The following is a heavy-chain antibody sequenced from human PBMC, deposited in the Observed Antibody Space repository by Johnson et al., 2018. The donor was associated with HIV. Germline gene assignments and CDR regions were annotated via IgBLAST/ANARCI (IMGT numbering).Heavy chain of an antibody. D-gene: IGHD5-12*01. CDR2: IKQDGSEK. CDR3: AKVGLYSGYEYDAFDI. J-gene: IGHJ3*02. CDR1: GFTFSSYW. V-gene: IGHV3-7*02. Sequence: VQLVESGGGLVQPGGSLRLSCAASGFTFSSYWMSWVRQAPGKGLEWVANIKQDGSEKYYVDSVKGRFTISRDNSKNTLYLQMNSLRAEDTAVYYCAKVGLYSGYEYDAFDIWGQGTMVTVSS.